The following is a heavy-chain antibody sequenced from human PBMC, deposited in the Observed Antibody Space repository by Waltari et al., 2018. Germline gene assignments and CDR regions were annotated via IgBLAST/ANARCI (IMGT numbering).Heavy chain of an antibody. V-gene: IGHV1-69*01. J-gene: IGHJ4*02. CDR2: IIPIFGTA. CDR3: ARDSYCGGDCYPSGGPFDY. Sequence: QVQLVQSGAEVKKPGSSVKVSCKASGGTFSSYAISWVRQAPGQGLEWMGGIIPIFGTANYAQKFQGRVTITADESTSTAYMELSSLRSEDTAVYYCARDSYCGGDCYPSGGPFDYWGQGTLVTVSS. CDR1: GGTFSSYA. D-gene: IGHD2-21*02.